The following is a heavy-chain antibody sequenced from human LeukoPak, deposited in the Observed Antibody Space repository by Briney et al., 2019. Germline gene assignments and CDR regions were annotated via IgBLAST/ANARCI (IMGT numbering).Heavy chain of an antibody. CDR2: IYYSGNT. CDR3: ARDREYSSSGLVWFDP. Sequence: PSETLPLTCTISGGSISYYYWSWIRQSPGKGLERIGYIYYSGNTNYNPSLKSRVTISVDTSENQFSLKLTSVTAADTAVYYCARDREYSSSGLVWFDPWGHGILVTVSS. V-gene: IGHV4-59*12. D-gene: IGHD6-6*01. J-gene: IGHJ5*02. CDR1: GGSISYYY.